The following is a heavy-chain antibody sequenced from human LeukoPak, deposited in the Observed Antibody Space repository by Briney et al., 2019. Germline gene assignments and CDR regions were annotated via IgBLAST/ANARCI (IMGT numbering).Heavy chain of an antibody. CDR1: GFIFSSYE. CDR2: ISRSGNTI. V-gene: IGHV3-48*03. D-gene: IGHD5/OR15-5a*01. CDR3: ARDAGSTKVDY. Sequence: GSLRLFCAASGFIFSSYEMNWVRQAPGKGLEWVSYISRSGNTIYYADSVKGRFTISRDNAKNSLYLQMNSLRAEDTAVFYCARDAGSTKVDYWGQGTLVTVSS. J-gene: IGHJ4*02.